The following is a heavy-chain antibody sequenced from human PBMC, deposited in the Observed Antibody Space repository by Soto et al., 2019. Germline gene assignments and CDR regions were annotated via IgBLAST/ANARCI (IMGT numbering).Heavy chain of an antibody. CDR3: AKDLVGGNWPSYYYGMDV. J-gene: IGHJ6*01. D-gene: IGHD1-20*01. CDR1: GFTFGSYG. CDR2: ISFDGGNQ. V-gene: IGHV3-30*18. Sequence: QEQLVETGGGVVQPGRSLRLSCAASGFTFGSYGIHWVRQAPGKGLEWVAAISFDGGNQYYADSVKGRFSISRDDYKKTVSLQMNRLRAEDTALYPFAKDLVGGNWPSYYYGMDVWGLGPTVTVSS.